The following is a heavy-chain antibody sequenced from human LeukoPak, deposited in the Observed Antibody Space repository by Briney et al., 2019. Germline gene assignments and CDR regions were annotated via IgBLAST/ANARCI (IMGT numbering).Heavy chain of an antibody. Sequence: GGSLRLSCAASGFTFASHAMHWVRQAPGKGLEWISVISTGGTTYYADSVKGRFTVSRDNSENMLNLQMDSLRAEDSAMYYCAKAPHSSGLYYSDSWGQGTQVTVSS. D-gene: IGHD3-22*01. J-gene: IGHJ4*02. CDR3: AKAPHSSGLYYSDS. V-gene: IGHV3-23*01. CDR1: GFTFASHA. CDR2: ISTGGTT.